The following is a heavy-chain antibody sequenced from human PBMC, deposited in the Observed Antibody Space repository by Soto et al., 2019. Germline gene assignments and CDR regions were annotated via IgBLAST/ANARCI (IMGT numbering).Heavy chain of an antibody. V-gene: IGHV3-23*01. Sequence: EVQLLESGGGLVQPGGSLRLSCAASGFTFSSYAMSWVRQAPGKGLEWVSAISGSGGSTYYADSVKGRFTISRDNSKNTLYLQMNSLRAEDTAVYYCAKDPHEYGDYVWVSFDYWGQGTLVTVSS. CDR3: AKDPHEYGDYVWVSFDY. CDR1: GFTFSSYA. CDR2: ISGSGGST. D-gene: IGHD4-17*01. J-gene: IGHJ4*02.